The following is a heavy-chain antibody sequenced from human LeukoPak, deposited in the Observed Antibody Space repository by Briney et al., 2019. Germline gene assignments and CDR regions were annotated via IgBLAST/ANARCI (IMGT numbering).Heavy chain of an antibody. CDR3: ARKLPAAIRRWGNWFAP. V-gene: IGHV1-8*02. CDR2: MNPNSGNT. D-gene: IGHD2-2*01. Sequence: ASVKVSCKASGYTFTSYDINWVRQATGQGLEWMGWMNPNSGNTGYAQKFQGRVTMTRNTSISTAYMELSSLRSEDTAVYYCARKLPAAIRRWGNWFAPWGQGTLVTVSS. J-gene: IGHJ5*02. CDR1: GYTFTSYD.